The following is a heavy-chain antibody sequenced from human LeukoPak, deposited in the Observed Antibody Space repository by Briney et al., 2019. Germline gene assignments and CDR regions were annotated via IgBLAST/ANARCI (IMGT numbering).Heavy chain of an antibody. CDR3: AREKGYYYDSSGYGVYFDY. V-gene: IGHV3-30*04. CDR1: GFTFSSYA. D-gene: IGHD3-22*01. J-gene: IGHJ4*02. Sequence: GGSLRLSCAASGFTFSSYAMHWVRQAPGKGLEWVAVISYDGSNKYYADSVKGRFTISRDNSKNTLYLRMSSLRAEDTAVYYCAREKGYYYDSSGYGVYFDYWGQGTLVTVSS. CDR2: ISYDGSNK.